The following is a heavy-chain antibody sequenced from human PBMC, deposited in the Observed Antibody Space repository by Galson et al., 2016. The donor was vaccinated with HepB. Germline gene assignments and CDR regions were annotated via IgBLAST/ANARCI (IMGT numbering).Heavy chain of an antibody. V-gene: IGHV5-51*01. CDR3: ARLISGGYTFGYFDY. J-gene: IGHJ4*02. D-gene: IGHD5-18*01. CDR2: IYPGDSDT. Sequence: QSGAEVKKPGESLKISCKGSGYTFTSYWIGWVRQMPGKGLEWMGIIYPGDSDTTYSPSFQGQVTISADKSISTVYLQWSSLKASDTAIYYCARLISGGYTFGYFDYWGQGTLVTVSS. CDR1: GYTFTSYW.